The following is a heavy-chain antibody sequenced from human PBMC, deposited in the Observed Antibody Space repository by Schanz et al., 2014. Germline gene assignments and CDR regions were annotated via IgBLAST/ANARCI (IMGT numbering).Heavy chain of an antibody. CDR2: ITYNGGTI. CDR1: GITFSSHS. Sequence: EVHLVESGGGLVQPGGSLRLSCAASGITFSSHSFNWVRQAPGKGLEWISYITYNGGTIYYADSVKDRFTISRDNAKNSLYLEMNSLRAEDTALYYCARDRRNADLDYWGQGTLVTVSS. D-gene: IGHD1-1*01. V-gene: IGHV3-48*01. J-gene: IGHJ4*02. CDR3: ARDRRNADLDY.